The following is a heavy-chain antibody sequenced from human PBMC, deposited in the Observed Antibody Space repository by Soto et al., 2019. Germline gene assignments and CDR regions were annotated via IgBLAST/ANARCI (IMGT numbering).Heavy chain of an antibody. D-gene: IGHD4-17*01. J-gene: IGHJ6*02. Sequence: QVQLVESGGGVVQPGRSLRLSCAASGFTFSSYGMHWVRQAPGKGLEWVAVIWYDGSNKYYADSVKGRFTISRDNSKNGLYLEMSSLRAEDTAVYYGAREGTDYGDYGDYYYYYGMDVWGQGTTVTVAS. CDR3: AREGTDYGDYGDYYYYYGMDV. V-gene: IGHV3-33*01. CDR2: IWYDGSNK. CDR1: GFTFSSYG.